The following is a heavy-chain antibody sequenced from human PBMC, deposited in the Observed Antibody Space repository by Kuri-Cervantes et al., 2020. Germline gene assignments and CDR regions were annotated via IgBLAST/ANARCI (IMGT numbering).Heavy chain of an antibody. CDR2: ISGSGGST. V-gene: IGHV3-23*01. J-gene: IGHJ2*01. Sequence: GESLKISCAASGFTFSSYGMHWVRQAPGKGLEWVSAISGSGGSTYYADSVKDRFTISRDNSKNTLYLQMNSLRAEDTAVYYCAKPLSIAAAGGWYFDLWGRGTLVTVSS. CDR3: AKPLSIAAAGGWYFDL. D-gene: IGHD6-13*01. CDR1: GFTFSSYG.